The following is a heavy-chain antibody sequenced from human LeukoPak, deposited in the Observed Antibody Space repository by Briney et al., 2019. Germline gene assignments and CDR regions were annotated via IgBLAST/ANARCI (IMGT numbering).Heavy chain of an antibody. CDR3: AKDPSDCSSTSCYGWFDP. Sequence: SLRLSCAASGFTFDDYAMHWVRQAPGKGLEWVSGISWNSGSTGYADSVKGRFTISRDNAKNSLYLQMNSLRAEDTALYYCAKDPSDCSSTSCYGWFDPWGQGTLVTVSS. D-gene: IGHD2-2*01. J-gene: IGHJ5*02. CDR2: ISWNSGST. V-gene: IGHV3-9*01. CDR1: GFTFDDYA.